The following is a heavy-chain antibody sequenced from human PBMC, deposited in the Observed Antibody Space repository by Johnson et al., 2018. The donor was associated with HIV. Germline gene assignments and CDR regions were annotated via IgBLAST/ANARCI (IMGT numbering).Heavy chain of an antibody. V-gene: IGHV3-23*04. CDR1: GFTVSSNY. D-gene: IGHD3-3*01. CDR3: AIVGIFGVAPDDAFDI. J-gene: IGHJ3*02. CDR2: TRGSGGST. Sequence: MQLVESGGGLVQPGGSLRLSCAASGFTVSSNYMSWVRQAPGKGLEWVSVTRGSGGSTYYADSVKGRFTISRDNSQNTLYLQMNSLRAEDKAVYYCAIVGIFGVAPDDAFDIWGQGTMVTVSS.